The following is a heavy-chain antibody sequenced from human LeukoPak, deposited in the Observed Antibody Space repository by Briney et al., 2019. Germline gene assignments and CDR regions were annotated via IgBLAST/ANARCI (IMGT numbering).Heavy chain of an antibody. CDR1: GFTFSSYG. CDR2: IRYDGGNK. Sequence: PGGSLRLSCAASGFTFSSYGMHWVRQAPGKGLEWVAFIRYDGGNKYYADSVKGRFTISRDNSKNTLYLQMNSLRAEDTAVYYCARQWARGYFDYWGQGTLVTVSS. CDR3: ARQWARGYFDY. V-gene: IGHV3-30*02. D-gene: IGHD2-8*01. J-gene: IGHJ4*02.